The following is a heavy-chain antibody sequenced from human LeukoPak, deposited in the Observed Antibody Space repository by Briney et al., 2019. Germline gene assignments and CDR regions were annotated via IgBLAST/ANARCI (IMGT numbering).Heavy chain of an antibody. Sequence: ASVKVSCKVSGYTLTELSMHWVRQAPGKGLEWMGGFDPEDGETIYAQKFQGRVTMTEDTSTDTAYMELSSLRSEDTAVYYCATGAAAPPFFDYWGQGTLVTVSS. CDR1: GYTLTELS. D-gene: IGHD2-15*01. V-gene: IGHV1-24*01. CDR3: ATGAAAPPFFDY. J-gene: IGHJ4*02. CDR2: FDPEDGET.